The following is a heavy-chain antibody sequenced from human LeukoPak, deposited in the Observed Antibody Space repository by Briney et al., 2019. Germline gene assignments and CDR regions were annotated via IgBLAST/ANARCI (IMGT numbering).Heavy chain of an antibody. CDR3: ARDQGSYGPNDY. V-gene: IGHV3-64*01. J-gene: IGHJ4*02. Sequence: GGSLRLSCAASGFTFSSYAMHWVRQAPGKGLEYVSAISSNGGSTYYAHSVKGRFTISRDNSKNTLYLQMGSLRAEDLAVYYCARDQGSYGPNDYWGQGTLVTVSS. CDR1: GFTFSSYA. CDR2: ISSNGGST. D-gene: IGHD1-26*01.